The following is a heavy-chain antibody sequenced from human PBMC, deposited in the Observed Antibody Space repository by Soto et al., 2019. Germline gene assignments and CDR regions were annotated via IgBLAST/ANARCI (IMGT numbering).Heavy chain of an antibody. Sequence: QVHLVESGGGVVQPGRSLRLSCAASGFTFSIYGMHWVRQAPGEGLEWVAVISNDGSYIHYADSVKGRFTISRDNSKNTLYLQMNSLRPEDTAVYYCAKAAAREFDYWGQGTLVTVSS. D-gene: IGHD6-6*01. J-gene: IGHJ4*02. CDR2: ISNDGSYI. V-gene: IGHV3-30*18. CDR1: GFTFSIYG. CDR3: AKAAAREFDY.